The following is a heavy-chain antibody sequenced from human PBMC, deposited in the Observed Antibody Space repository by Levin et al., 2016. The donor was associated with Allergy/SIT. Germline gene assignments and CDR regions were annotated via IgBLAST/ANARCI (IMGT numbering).Heavy chain of an antibody. V-gene: IGHV1-69*06. J-gene: IGHJ6*02. Sequence: SVKVSCKASGGTFSSYAISWVRQAPGQGLEWMGGIIPIFGTANYAQKFQGRVTITADKSTSTAYMELSSLRSEDTAVYYCARATAYYYGMDVWGQGTTVTVSS. CDR3: ARATAYYYGMDV. CDR2: IIPIFGTA. CDR1: GGTFSSYA.